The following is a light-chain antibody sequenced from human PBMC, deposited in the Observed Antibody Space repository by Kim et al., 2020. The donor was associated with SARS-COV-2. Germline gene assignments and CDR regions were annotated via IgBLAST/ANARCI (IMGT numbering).Light chain of an antibody. Sequence: GQSITISCHGTSSDVGNYNCVSWYQQHPGKAPELMIYDVTKRPSGVSSRFSGSKSGNTASLTISGLQAEDEADYYCSSYTSVSTLVFGGGTQLTVL. CDR3: SSYTSVSTLV. CDR2: DVT. V-gene: IGLV2-14*04. J-gene: IGLJ2*01. CDR1: SSDVGNYNC.